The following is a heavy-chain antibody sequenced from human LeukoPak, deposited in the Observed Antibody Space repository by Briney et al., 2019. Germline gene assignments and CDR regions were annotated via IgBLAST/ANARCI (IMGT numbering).Heavy chain of an antibody. CDR2: IYYSGST. V-gene: IGHV4-39*07. CDR1: GGSISSSSYY. D-gene: IGHD3-9*01. Sequence: PSETLSLTCTVSGGSISSSSYYWGWIRQPPGKGLEWIGSIYYSGSTYYNPSLKSRVTISVDTSKNQFSLKLSSVTAADTAVYYCARDGRGYDILTGYQVPNWFDPWGQGTLVTVSS. CDR3: ARDGRGYDILTGYQVPNWFDP. J-gene: IGHJ5*02.